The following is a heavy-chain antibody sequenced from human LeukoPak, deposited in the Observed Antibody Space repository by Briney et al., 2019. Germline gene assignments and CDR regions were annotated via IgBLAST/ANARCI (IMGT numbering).Heavy chain of an antibody. CDR3: AKDTRYSGSYGYFDY. Sequence: GGSLRLSCAASGFTFSNYVISWARQAPGKGLEWVSAISGSGDTTYYADSVKGRFTISRDNSKNTLYLQMNSLRAEDTAVYYCAKDTRYSGSYGYFDYWGQGTLVTVSS. J-gene: IGHJ4*02. D-gene: IGHD1-26*01. CDR1: GFTFSNYV. CDR2: ISGSGDTT. V-gene: IGHV3-23*01.